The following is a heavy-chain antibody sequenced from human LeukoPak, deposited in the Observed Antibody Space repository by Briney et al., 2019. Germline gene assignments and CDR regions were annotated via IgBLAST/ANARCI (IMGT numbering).Heavy chain of an antibody. J-gene: IGHJ4*02. D-gene: IGHD5-18*01. CDR3: AKDGTRGYSYGRIDY. CDR1: GFTVSSNY. V-gene: IGHV3-23*01. Sequence: PGGSLRLSCAASGFTVSSNYMSWVRQAPGKGLEWVSAISGSGGSTYYADSVKGRFTISRDNSKNTLYLQMNSLRAEDTAVYYRAKDGTRGYSYGRIDYWGKGTLVTVS. CDR2: ISGSGGST.